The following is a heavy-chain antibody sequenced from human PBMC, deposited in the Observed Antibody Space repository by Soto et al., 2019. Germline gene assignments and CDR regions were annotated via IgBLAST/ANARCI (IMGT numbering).Heavy chain of an antibody. J-gene: IGHJ4*02. V-gene: IGHV3-30*18. CDR1: GFTFSSYG. D-gene: IGHD1-26*01. CDR2: ISYDGSNK. CDR3: AKDGMVPPGAFDY. Sequence: GGSLRLSCAASGFTFSSYGMHWVRQAPGKGLEWVAVISYDGSNKYYADSVKGRFTISRDNSKNTLYLQMNSLRAEDTAVYYCAKDGMVPPGAFDYWGQGTLVTV.